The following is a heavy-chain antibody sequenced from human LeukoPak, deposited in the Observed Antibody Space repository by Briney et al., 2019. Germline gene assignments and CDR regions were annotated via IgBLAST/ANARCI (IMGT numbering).Heavy chain of an antibody. Sequence: SETLSLTCTVSGGSISSSSYYWGWIRQPPGKGLEWIGSIYYSGSTYYNPSLKSRVTISVDTSMNQFSLKLSSVTAADTAVYYCAADVTGYYTFDYWGQGTLVTVSS. CDR1: GGSISSSSYY. D-gene: IGHD3-9*01. V-gene: IGHV4-39*07. J-gene: IGHJ4*02. CDR2: IYYSGST. CDR3: AADVTGYYTFDY.